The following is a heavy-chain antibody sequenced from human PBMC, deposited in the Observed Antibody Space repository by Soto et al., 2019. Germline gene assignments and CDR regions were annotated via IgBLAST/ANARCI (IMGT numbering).Heavy chain of an antibody. CDR2: IYPGDSDT. CDR1: VYSFTSYW. Sequence: GESLKISCKGSVYSFTSYWISWVRQMPGKGLEWMGIIYPGDSDTRYSPSFQGQVTISADKSISTAYLQWSSLKASDTAMYYCARHKLIAVAGTANDAFDIWGQGTMVTVSS. D-gene: IGHD6-19*01. V-gene: IGHV5-51*01. J-gene: IGHJ3*02. CDR3: ARHKLIAVAGTANDAFDI.